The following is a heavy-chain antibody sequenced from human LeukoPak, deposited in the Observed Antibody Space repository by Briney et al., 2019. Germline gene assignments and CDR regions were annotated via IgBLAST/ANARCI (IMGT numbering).Heavy chain of an antibody. CDR3: ARDRGGYDL. CDR2: INRSGST. V-gene: IGHV4-34*01. CDR1: GGSFSGYY. J-gene: IGHJ4*02. D-gene: IGHD5-12*01. Sequence: SETLSLTCAVYGGSFSGYYWSWIRQPPGKGLEWIGEINRSGSTNYNPSLKSRVTISIDTSKNQFSLKLSSVTAADTAVYYCARDRGGYDLWGQGTLVTVSS.